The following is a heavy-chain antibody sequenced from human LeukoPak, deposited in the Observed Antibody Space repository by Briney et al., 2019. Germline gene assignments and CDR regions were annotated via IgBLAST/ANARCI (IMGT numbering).Heavy chain of an antibody. Sequence: GRSLRLSCAASGCTFSSYGMHWVRQAPGKGLEWVAVISYDGSNKYYADSVKGRFTISRDNSKNTLYLQMNSLRAEDTAVYYCAKSARRFLEWLFMDVWGQGTTVTVSS. V-gene: IGHV3-30*18. CDR3: AKSARRFLEWLFMDV. J-gene: IGHJ6*02. CDR1: GCTFSSYG. CDR2: ISYDGSNK. D-gene: IGHD3-3*01.